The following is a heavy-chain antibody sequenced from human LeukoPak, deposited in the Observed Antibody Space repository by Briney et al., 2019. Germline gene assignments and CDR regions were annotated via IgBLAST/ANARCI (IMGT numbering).Heavy chain of an antibody. D-gene: IGHD2-15*01. CDR2: INPNSGGT. Sequence: GASVKVSCKASGYTFTGYYMHWVRQAPGQGLEWMGWINPNSGGTNYAQKFQGRVTMTRDTSISTAYMELSSLRSEDTAVYYCARDWRVVVAATRRGNWFDPWGQGTLVTVSS. CDR1: GYTFTGYY. V-gene: IGHV1-2*02. J-gene: IGHJ5*02. CDR3: ARDWRVVVAATRRGNWFDP.